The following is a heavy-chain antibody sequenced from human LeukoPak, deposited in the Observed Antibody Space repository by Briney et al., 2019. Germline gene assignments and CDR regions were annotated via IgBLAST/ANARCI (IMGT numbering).Heavy chain of an antibody. J-gene: IGHJ6*03. V-gene: IGHV1-2*02. CDR1: GYTFTGYY. CDR3: ARPNWNYEINYYYMDV. CDR2: INPNSGGT. D-gene: IGHD1-7*01. Sequence: GASVKVSCKASGYTFTGYYMHWVRQAPGQGLEWMGWINPNSGGTNYAQKFQGRVTMPRDTSISTAYMELSRLRSDDTAVYYCARPNWNYEINYYYMDVWGKGTTVTVSS.